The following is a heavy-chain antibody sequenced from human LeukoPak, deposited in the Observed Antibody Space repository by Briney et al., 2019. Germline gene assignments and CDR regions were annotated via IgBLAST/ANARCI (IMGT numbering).Heavy chain of an antibody. V-gene: IGHV3-48*04. CDR2: ISNSGSII. CDR1: GFDFSRYW. D-gene: IGHD4-17*01. J-gene: IGHJ4*02. Sequence: GGSLRLSCAASGFDFSRYWMTWVRQAPGKGLEWISYISNSGSIIHDADSVKGRFTISRDNAKNSLYLQMNSLRAEDTAVYYCARDRLHYVEYEKTFDYWGQGTLVTVSS. CDR3: ARDRLHYVEYEKTFDY.